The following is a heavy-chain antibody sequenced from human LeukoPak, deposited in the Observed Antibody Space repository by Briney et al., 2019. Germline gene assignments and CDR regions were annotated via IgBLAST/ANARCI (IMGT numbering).Heavy chain of an antibody. D-gene: IGHD6-19*01. CDR2: ISYDGSNK. Sequence: PGGSLRLSCTASGFIFSSYAMHWVRQAPGKGLEWVAVISYDGSNKYYADSVKGRFTISRDNSKNTLYLQMNSLRAEDTAVYYCARGKSVAGTGSYWFDPWGQGTLVTVSS. CDR1: GFIFSSYA. CDR3: ARGKSVAGTGSYWFDP. J-gene: IGHJ5*02. V-gene: IGHV3-30*04.